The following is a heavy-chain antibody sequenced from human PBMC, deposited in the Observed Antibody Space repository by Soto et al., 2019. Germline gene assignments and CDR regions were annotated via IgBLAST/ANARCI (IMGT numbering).Heavy chain of an antibody. CDR2: INHSGST. Sequence: SETLSLTCAVYGGSFSGYYWSWIRQPPGKGLEWIGEINHSGSTNYNPSLKSRVTISVNTSKNQFSLKLSSVTAADTAVYYCARGRGGRGYCSSTSCYKNGMDVWGQGTTVTVSS. V-gene: IGHV4-34*01. CDR1: GGSFSGYY. CDR3: ARGRGGRGYCSSTSCYKNGMDV. D-gene: IGHD2-2*02. J-gene: IGHJ6*02.